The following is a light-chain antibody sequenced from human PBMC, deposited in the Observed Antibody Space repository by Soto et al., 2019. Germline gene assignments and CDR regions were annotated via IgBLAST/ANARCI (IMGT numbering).Light chain of an antibody. J-gene: IGKJ1*01. CDR3: QQYGSAPEGT. CDR2: GGS. V-gene: IGKV3-20*01. Sequence: EIVLTQSPGTLSLSPGERATLSCRASQSIRGICLAWYQQKPGQAPRLLVYGGSSRATGIPDRFSGSGSGTDFTLTISRLEPEDFAVYYCQQYGSAPEGTFGQGTKVDIK. CDR1: QSIRGIC.